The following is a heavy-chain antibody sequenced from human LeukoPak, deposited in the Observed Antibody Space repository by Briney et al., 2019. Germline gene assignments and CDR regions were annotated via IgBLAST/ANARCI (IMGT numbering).Heavy chain of an antibody. D-gene: IGHD1-26*01. CDR1: GGSFSGYY. J-gene: IGHJ4*02. CDR2: INHSGST. V-gene: IGHV4-34*01. CDR3: ARGRVGGSYAH. Sequence: PSETLPLTCAVYGGSFSGYYWSWIRQPPGKGLEWIGEINHSGSTNYNPSLKSRVTISVDTSKNQFSLKLSSVTAADTAVYYCARGRVGGSYAHWGQGTLVTVSS.